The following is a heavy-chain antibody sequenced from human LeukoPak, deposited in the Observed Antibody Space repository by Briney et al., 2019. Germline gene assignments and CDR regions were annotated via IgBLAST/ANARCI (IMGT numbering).Heavy chain of an antibody. CDR2: IYYSGST. D-gene: IGHD6-19*01. J-gene: IGHJ4*02. V-gene: IGHV4-39*07. CDR1: GGSISSSSYY. Sequence: SETLSLTCTVSGGSISSSSYYWGWIRQPPGKGLEWIGSIYYSGSTYYNPFLKSRVTISVDTSKNQFSLKLSSVTAADTAVYYCARRDSSGWYGVDYWGQGTLVTVSS. CDR3: ARRDSSGWYGVDY.